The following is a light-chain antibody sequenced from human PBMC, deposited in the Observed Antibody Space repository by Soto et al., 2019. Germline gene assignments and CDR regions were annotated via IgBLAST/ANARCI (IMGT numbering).Light chain of an antibody. V-gene: IGLV2-14*01. J-gene: IGLJ2*01. CDR3: RSYTSGGSVI. CDR1: TSDVGDYNY. Sequence: QSALTQPASVSGSPGQSITISCTATTSDVGDYNYVSWYQQYPGKAPKPIIYHVSNRPSGVSNRFSGSKSGDTASLTISGLQAEDEAEYYCRSYTSGGSVIFGGGTKLTVL. CDR2: HVS.